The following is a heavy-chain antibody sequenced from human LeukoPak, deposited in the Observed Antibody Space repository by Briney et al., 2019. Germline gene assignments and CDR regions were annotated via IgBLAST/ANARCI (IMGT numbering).Heavy chain of an antibody. V-gene: IGHV4-31*03. Sequence: PSETLSLTCTVSGGSISSGGYYWSWFRQHPGKGPEWLGYIYYSGSTYYNPSLKSRVTISVDTSKNQFSLKLSSVTAADTAVYYCASGWCSSTSCPNWFDPWGQGTLVTVSS. D-gene: IGHD2-2*01. J-gene: IGHJ5*02. CDR2: IYYSGST. CDR3: ASGWCSSTSCPNWFDP. CDR1: GGSISSGGYY.